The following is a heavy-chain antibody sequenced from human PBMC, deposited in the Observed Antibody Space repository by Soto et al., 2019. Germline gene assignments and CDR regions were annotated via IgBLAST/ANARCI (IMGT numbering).Heavy chain of an antibody. CDR3: ARGGSGTYLLDY. V-gene: IGHV3-74*01. CDR1: GFTFSSHW. J-gene: IGHJ4*02. Sequence: EVQLVESGGGLVQPGGSLRLSCAASGFTFSSHWLHWVRQAPGKGLVWVSRINSDGSSTNYADSVKGQFTISRDNAKNRVYLQVNSVRAEDTSVYYCARGGSGTYLLDYWGQGTLVTVSS. CDR2: INSDGSST. D-gene: IGHD3-10*01.